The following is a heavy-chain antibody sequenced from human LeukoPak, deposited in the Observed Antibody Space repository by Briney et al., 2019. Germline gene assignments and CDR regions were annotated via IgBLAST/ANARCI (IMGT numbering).Heavy chain of an antibody. CDR2: ISSSGSTI. V-gene: IGHV3-48*03. J-gene: IGHJ4*02. CDR3: ARGGSYCYDSSGYYPLDY. CDR1: GFTFSSYE. Sequence: GGSLRLSCAASGFTFSSYEMNWVRQAPGKGLEWVSYISSSGSTIYYADSVKGRFTISRDNAKNSLYLQMNSLRAEDTAVYYCARGGSYCYDSSGYYPLDYWGQGTLVTVSS. D-gene: IGHD3-22*01.